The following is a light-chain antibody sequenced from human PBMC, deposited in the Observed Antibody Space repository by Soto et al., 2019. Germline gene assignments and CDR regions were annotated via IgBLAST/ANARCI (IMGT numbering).Light chain of an antibody. CDR1: QSVNNF. CDR2: EAS. V-gene: IGKV3-11*01. Sequence: EIVLTQSPATLSLSPGERATLSCRASQSVNNFLAWYQQRPGQAPRLLMYEASNRATGVPARFSGSGSGTDFTLTTSSLEPEDFAIYYCQQRRNWPPTFGQGTKVEIK. CDR3: QQRRNWPPT. J-gene: IGKJ1*01.